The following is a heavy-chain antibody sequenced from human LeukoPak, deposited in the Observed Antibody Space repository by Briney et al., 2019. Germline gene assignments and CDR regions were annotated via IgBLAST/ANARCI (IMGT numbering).Heavy chain of an antibody. CDR1: GGSISSGGYY. J-gene: IGHJ4*02. CDR2: IYPSGST. Sequence: EPSETLSLTCTVSGGSISSGGYYWSWIRQPAGKGLEWIGRIYPSGSTNYNPSLKSRVTISVDTSNNQFSLKVTSVTAADTAVYYCARVKKSSGWYGEADRYYFDYWGQGTLVTVSS. CDR3: ARVKKSSGWYGEADRYYFDY. D-gene: IGHD6-19*01. V-gene: IGHV4-61*02.